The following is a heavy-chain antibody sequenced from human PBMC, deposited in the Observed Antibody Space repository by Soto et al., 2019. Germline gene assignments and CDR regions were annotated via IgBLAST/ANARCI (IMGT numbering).Heavy chain of an antibody. V-gene: IGHV3-30*18. Sequence: WLSXRLSGLAAVFTFSTYCSHLVRHAPGKGLEWVAVISSDGSDNYYADSVKGRLIISRDNSKKTVYLQVNSLRPDDTAVYQCAKELCSHGVCGQEVWGQGTTVKVYS. CDR2: ISSDGSDN. CDR3: AKELCSHGVCGQEV. J-gene: IGHJ6*01. CDR1: VFTFSTYC. D-gene: IGHD2-8*01.